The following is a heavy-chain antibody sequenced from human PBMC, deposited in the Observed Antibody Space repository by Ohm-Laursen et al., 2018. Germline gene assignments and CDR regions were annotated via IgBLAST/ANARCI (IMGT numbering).Heavy chain of an antibody. V-gene: IGHV3-7*01. J-gene: IGHJ4*02. CDR3: ARSSGWSRADY. CDR1: GFMFSNYW. Sequence: SLRLSCAASGFMFSNYWMNWVRQAPGKGLEWVANIKEDGSEKYYIDSVKGRLTISRDNAKNSLYLQMSSLRADDTAVYYCARSSGWSRADYWGQGTLVTVSS. D-gene: IGHD6-19*01. CDR2: IKEDGSEK.